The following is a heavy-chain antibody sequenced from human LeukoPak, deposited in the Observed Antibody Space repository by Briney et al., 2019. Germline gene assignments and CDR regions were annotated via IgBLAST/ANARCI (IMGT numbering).Heavy chain of an antibody. CDR2: INPNSGGT. D-gene: IGHD6-6*01. CDR3: ARRKYSSSSPHYYYYYMDV. J-gene: IGHJ6*03. V-gene: IGHV1-2*06. CDR1: GYTFTGYY. Sequence: ASVKVSCKASGYTFTGYYMHWVRQAPGQGLEWMGRINPNSGGTNYAQKFQGRVTMTRDTSISTAYMELSRLRSDDTAVYYCARRKYSSSSPHYYYYYMDVWGKGTMATVSS.